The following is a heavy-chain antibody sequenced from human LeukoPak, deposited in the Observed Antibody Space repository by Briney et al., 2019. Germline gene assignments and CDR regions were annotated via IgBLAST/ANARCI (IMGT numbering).Heavy chain of an antibody. D-gene: IGHD3-22*01. J-gene: IGHJ5*02. CDR2: INHSGST. Sequence: GSLRLSCAASGFTFSSYSMNWVRQAPGKGLEWIGEINHSGSTNYNPSLKSRVTISVDTSKNQFSLKLSSVTAADTAVYYCARLMYYYDSSGYPAPWGQGTLVTVSS. CDR3: ARLMYYYDSSGYPAP. CDR1: GFTFSSYS. V-gene: IGHV4-34*01.